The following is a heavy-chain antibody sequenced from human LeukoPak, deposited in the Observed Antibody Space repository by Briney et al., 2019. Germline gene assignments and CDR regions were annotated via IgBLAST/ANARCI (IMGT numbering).Heavy chain of an antibody. D-gene: IGHD5-12*01. V-gene: IGHV3-21*01. J-gene: IGHJ6*02. Sequence: GGSLRLSCAASGFTFSSYSMNWVRQAPGKGLEWVSSISSSSSYIYYADSVKGRFTISRDNAKNSLYLQMNSLRAEDTAVYYCATLRREWLRPYYYYYGMDVWGQGTTVTVSS. CDR3: ATLRREWLRPYYYYYGMDV. CDR2: ISSSSSYI. CDR1: GFTFSSYS.